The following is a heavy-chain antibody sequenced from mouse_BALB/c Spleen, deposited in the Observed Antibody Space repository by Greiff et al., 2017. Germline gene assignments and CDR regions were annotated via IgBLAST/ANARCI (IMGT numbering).Heavy chain of an antibody. J-gene: IGHJ2*01. CDR2: IHYSGST. CDR1: GYSITSGYS. D-gene: IGHD2-1*01. V-gene: IGHV3-1*02. CDR3: AGGNYPLDY. Sequence: VQLQESGPDLVKPSQSLSLTCTVTGYSITSGYSWYWIRQFPGNKLEWMGYIHYSGSTNYNPSLKSRISITRDTSKNQFFLQLNSVTTEDTATYYCAGGNYPLDYWGQGTTLTVSS.